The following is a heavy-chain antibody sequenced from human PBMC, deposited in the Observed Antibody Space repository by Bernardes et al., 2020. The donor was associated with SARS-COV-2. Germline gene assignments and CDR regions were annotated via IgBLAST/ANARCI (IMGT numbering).Heavy chain of an antibody. CDR2: IYLDNDK. J-gene: IGHJ6*02. CDR3: AHRLTSGHGNGYGYYYYYYGMDV. V-gene: IGHV2-5*02. Sequence: SGPTLVKPTQTLTLTCTFSGFSFSSSGVGVGWIRQPPGKALEWLALIYLDNDKRYSPSLSNRLTITKDTSKNQVVLTMTDMDPVDTATYYCAHRLTSGHGNGYGYYYYYYGMDVWGQGNTVTVSS. CDR1: GFSFSSSGVG. D-gene: IGHD1-1*01.